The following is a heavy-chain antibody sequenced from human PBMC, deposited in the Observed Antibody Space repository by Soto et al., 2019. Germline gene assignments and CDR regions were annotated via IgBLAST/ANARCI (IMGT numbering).Heavy chain of an antibody. V-gene: IGHV1-69*12. CDR2: IIPISGTT. CDR3: ATAQTRVGTYGGNSLDY. D-gene: IGHD4-17*01. CDR1: GGSFSNHV. Sequence: QVQLVQSAAEVRRPGSSVKVSCKASGGSFSNHVINWVRQAPGQGLEWLGEIIPISGTTNYAQECRGRVTFTADETTTTAYMDWSGLRSDDTAAYYCATAQTRVGTYGGNSLDYWGPGSLVTVSP. J-gene: IGHJ4*02.